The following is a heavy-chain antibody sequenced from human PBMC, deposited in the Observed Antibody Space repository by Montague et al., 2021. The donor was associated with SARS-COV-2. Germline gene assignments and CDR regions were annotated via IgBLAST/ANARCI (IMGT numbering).Heavy chain of an antibody. V-gene: IGHV4-34*01. Sequence: SETLSLTCAVHGGSFSTYSWNWIRQPPGKGLEWIGEIHHGGSTNYNPSLKSRVTISADTSKNQFSLKLTSVAAADTAVYYCSRLGDGVVPSPILGVGPYYSFYCMGVRGKGTTGTGFS. CDR2: IHHGGST. CDR1: GGSFSTYS. J-gene: IGHJ6*03. D-gene: IGHD3-10*01. CDR3: SRLGDGVVPSPILGVGPYYSFYCMGV.